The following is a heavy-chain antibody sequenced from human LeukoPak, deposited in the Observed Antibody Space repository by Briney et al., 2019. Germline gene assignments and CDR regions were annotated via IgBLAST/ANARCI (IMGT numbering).Heavy chain of an antibody. V-gene: IGHV4-39*01. CDR2: IHYSGTT. CDR1: GASIISSSHY. CDR3: ARWAAGAPADY. Sequence: SETLSLTCAVSGASIISSSHYWGWIPQPPGKGLEWIGTIHYSGTTYYIPSVNSGVTISVDTSKNQFSLRLSSVTAADTAVYFCARWAAGAPADYWGRGTLVTVSS. J-gene: IGHJ4*02. D-gene: IGHD6-19*01.